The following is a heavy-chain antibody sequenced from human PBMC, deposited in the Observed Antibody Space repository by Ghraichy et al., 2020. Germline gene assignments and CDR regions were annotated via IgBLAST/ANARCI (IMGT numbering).Heavy chain of an antibody. CDR1: GFTFSDYC. V-gene: IGHV3-30*03. D-gene: IGHD6-19*01. J-gene: IGHJ4*02. Sequence: GGSLRLSCAASGFTFSDYCMQWVRQAPGKGLEWVSVISYGGSNKYYADSVKGRFTISRDHSKNTLYLQMSSLRAADTAVYYCAGRGSSGWYSLDYWGQGTLVSVSS. CDR2: ISYGGSNK. CDR3: AGRGSSGWYSLDY.